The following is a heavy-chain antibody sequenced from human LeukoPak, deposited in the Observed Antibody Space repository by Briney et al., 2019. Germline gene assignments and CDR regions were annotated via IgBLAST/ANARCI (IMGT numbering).Heavy chain of an antibody. V-gene: IGHV3-23*01. Sequence: GGSLRLSCAASGFTFDDYGMSWVRQAPGKGLEWVSAISGSGGSTYYADSVKGRFTISRDNSKNTLYLQMNSLRAEDTAVYYCANSDRYGACFDYWGQGTLVTVSS. CDR1: GFTFDDYG. CDR3: ANSDRYGACFDY. CDR2: ISGSGGST. D-gene: IGHD4-17*01. J-gene: IGHJ4*02.